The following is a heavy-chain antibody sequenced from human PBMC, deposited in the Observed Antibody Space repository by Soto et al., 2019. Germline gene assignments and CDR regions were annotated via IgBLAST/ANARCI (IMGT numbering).Heavy chain of an antibody. CDR2: ITDGLTK. J-gene: IGHJ4*02. CDR1: GFSFSNYN. Sequence: VESLRLSCAASGFSFSNYNMNWVRQAPGKGLEWVSHITDGLTKHYADFVQGRFTISRDNAKNSLYLELTDLRDDDTAVYYCARDTSHGVTIGGLDSWGQGTLVTVSS. D-gene: IGHD3-16*01. CDR3: ARDTSHGVTIGGLDS. V-gene: IGHV3-48*02.